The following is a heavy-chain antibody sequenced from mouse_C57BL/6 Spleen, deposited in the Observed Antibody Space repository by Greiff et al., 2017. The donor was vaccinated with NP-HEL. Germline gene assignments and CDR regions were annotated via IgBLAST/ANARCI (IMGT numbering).Heavy chain of an antibody. CDR2: INPSSGYT. D-gene: IGHD3-3*01. CDR1: GYTFTSYT. V-gene: IGHV1-4*01. CDR3: AREGRDY. J-gene: IGHJ2*01. Sequence: VHLVESGAELARPGASVKMSCKASGYTFTSYTMHWVKQRPGQGLEWIGYINPSSGYTKYNQKFKDKATLTADKSSSTAYMQLSSLTSEDSAVYYCAREGRDYWGQGTTLTVSS.